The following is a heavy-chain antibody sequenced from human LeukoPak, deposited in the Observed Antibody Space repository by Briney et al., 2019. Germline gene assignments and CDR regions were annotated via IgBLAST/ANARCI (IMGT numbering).Heavy chain of an antibody. Sequence: SETLSLTCTVSGGSLSSSSYYWGWIRQPQGKGRGWIGSIYYSGSTYYNPSLKSRVTISVDPSKDQVSLKLSSVTAADTAVYYCARQGFFWSGYRLPPRRYFDYWGQGTLVTVSS. CDR3: ARQGFFWSGYRLPPRRYFDY. J-gene: IGHJ4*02. D-gene: IGHD3-3*01. CDR1: GGSLSSSSYY. CDR2: IYYSGST. V-gene: IGHV4-39*01.